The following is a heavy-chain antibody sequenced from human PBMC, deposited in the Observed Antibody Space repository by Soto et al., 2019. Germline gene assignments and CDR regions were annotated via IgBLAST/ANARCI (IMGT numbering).Heavy chain of an antibody. J-gene: IGHJ6*03. D-gene: IGHD2-15*01. V-gene: IGHV3-21*01. Sequence: EVQLVESGGGLVKPGGSLRLSCAASGFGFTDYSMNWVRQAPGKGLEWVSSISGSSNYIYYSDSVKGRFTISRDNAKKSLYLQMNSLRAEDTAVYYCARDPLLVHDYYYYMDVWGKGTTVTVSS. CDR2: ISGSSNYI. CDR1: GFGFTDYS. CDR3: ARDPLLVHDYYYYMDV.